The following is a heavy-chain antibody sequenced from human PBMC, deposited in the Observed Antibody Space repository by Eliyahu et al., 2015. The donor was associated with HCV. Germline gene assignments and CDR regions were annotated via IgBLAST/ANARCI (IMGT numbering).Heavy chain of an antibody. D-gene: IGHD3-22*01. CDR2: ISGTSAHI. CDR3: ARDGYYSDSPDY. J-gene: IGHJ4*02. CDR1: GFHFSSFN. V-gene: IGHV3-21*01. Sequence: EVHLVESGGGLVKPGDSLRLSCAASGFHFSSFNMNWVRQAPGKGLGWVSSISGTSAHIYYAGSVKGRFTISRDNDKDSLYLQMNSLRAEDTAVYYCARDGYYSDSPDYWGQGTLVTVSS.